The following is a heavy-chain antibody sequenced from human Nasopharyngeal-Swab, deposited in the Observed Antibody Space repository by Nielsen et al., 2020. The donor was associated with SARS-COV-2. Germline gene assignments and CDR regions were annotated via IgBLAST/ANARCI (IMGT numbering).Heavy chain of an antibody. CDR1: GGSMNSYY. CDR2: VFNSGST. V-gene: IGHV4-59*01. D-gene: IGHD3/OR15-3a*01. Sequence: SATLSLTCTVSGGSMNSYYWYWIRQPPGKGLEWIGYVFNSGSTEYSPSLKRRGTISVDTSNNQFSLKLSSVTAADTAVYFCARVQVDDDFWTGYHFDYWGQGTLVTVSS. CDR3: ARVQVDDDFWTGYHFDY. J-gene: IGHJ4*02.